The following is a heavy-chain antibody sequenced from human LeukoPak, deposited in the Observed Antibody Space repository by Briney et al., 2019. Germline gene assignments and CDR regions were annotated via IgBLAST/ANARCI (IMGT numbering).Heavy chain of an antibody. CDR2: IIPILGIA. CDR3: ARDLRTYYDFWSDYYPYGMDV. CDR1: GGTFSSYA. Sequence: ASVKVSCKASGGTFSSYAISWVRQAPGQGLEWMGRIIPILGIANYAQKFQGRVTITADKSTSTAYMELSSLRSEDTAVYYCARDLRTYYDFWSDYYPYGMDVWGQGTTVTVSS. D-gene: IGHD3-3*01. J-gene: IGHJ6*02. V-gene: IGHV1-69*04.